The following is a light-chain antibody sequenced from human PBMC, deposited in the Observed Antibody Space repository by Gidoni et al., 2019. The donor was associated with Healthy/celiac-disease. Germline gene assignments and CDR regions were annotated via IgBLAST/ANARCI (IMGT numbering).Light chain of an antibody. V-gene: IGLV2-11*01. CDR3: CSYAGSYTYV. Sequence: QSALTQNRPVAGSPGQSVTISCTGTSSDVGGYHYVSWYQQHPGKAPHLMFYEFSTRPSGVPVRFSVSKSGNTASLTLSGLQAEDEADYYCCSYAGSYTYVFGTGTKVTVL. J-gene: IGLJ1*01. CDR2: EFS. CDR1: SSDVGGYHY.